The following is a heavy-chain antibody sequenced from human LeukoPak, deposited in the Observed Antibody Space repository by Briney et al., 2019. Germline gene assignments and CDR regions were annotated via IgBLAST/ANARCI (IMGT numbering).Heavy chain of an antibody. CDR3: ARAGSSSWYNWFDP. J-gene: IGHJ5*02. Sequence: GGSLRLSCAASGFTVSSNYMSWVRQAPGKGLEWVAVISYDGSNNYYTDSVKGRFTISRDNSKNTMYMQMHTLRAEDTAVYYCARAGSSSWYNWFDPWGQGTLVTVSS. CDR1: GFTVSSNY. D-gene: IGHD6-13*01. V-gene: IGHV3-30*03. CDR2: ISYDGSNN.